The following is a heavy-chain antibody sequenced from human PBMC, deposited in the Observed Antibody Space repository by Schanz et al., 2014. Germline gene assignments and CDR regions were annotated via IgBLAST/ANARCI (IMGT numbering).Heavy chain of an antibody. CDR3: AREIPAGGHFDY. Sequence: VQLVESGGGLVKPGGSLRLSCAASGFTFSAYWMTWVRQAPGKGLEWVALISYDGNNKYYADSVKGRFTISRDNSKNTLYLRMISLRAEDTAMFYCAREIPAGGHFDYWGQGTLVSVSS. CDR2: ISYDGNNK. CDR1: GFTFSAYW. V-gene: IGHV3-30*03. J-gene: IGHJ4*02. D-gene: IGHD2-15*01.